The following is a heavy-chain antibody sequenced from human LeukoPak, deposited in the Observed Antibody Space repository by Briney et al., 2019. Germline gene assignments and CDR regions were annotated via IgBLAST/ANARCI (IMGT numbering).Heavy chain of an antibody. CDR3: ARVRYGDYDYYFDY. CDR2: ISAYNGNT. V-gene: IGHV1-18*01. CDR1: GYTFTSYG. D-gene: IGHD4-17*01. Sequence: ASVKVSCKASGYTFTSYGISWVRQAPGQGLEWTGWISAYNGNTNYAQKLQGRVTMTTDTSTSTAYMELRSLRSDDTAVYYCARVRYGDYDYYFDYWGQGTLVTVSS. J-gene: IGHJ4*02.